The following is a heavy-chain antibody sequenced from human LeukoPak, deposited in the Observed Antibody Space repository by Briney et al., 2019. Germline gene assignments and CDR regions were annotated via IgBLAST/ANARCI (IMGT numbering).Heavy chain of an antibody. CDR1: GGSISSSSSY. CDR3: ARSTGLYFDY. J-gene: IGHJ4*02. D-gene: IGHD6-19*01. CDR2: VDYTGST. V-gene: IGHV4-39*01. Sequence: PSETLSLTCTASGGSISSSSSYWGWIRQSPGKGLEWIGNVDYTGSTFYNPSLKSRLTISVDTSKILFSLKLTSMTAADTAVYYCARSTGLYFDYWGQGTLVTVSS.